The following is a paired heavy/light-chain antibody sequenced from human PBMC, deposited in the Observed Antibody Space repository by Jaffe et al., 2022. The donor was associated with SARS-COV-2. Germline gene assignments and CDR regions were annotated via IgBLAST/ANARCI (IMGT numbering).Light chain of an antibody. J-gene: IGKJ1*01. CDR1: QSVLYSSNNKNY. CDR3: QQYYSTPGT. CDR2: WAS. Sequence: DIVMTQSPDSLAVSLGERATINCKSSQSVLYSSNNKNYLAWYQQKPGQPPKLLIYWASTRESGVPDRFSGSGSGTDFTLTISSLQAEDVAVYYCQQYYSTPGTFGQGTKVEIK. V-gene: IGKV4-1*01.
Heavy chain of an antibody. D-gene: IGHD3-3*01. J-gene: IGHJ6*02. V-gene: IGHV2-70*01. Sequence: QVTLRESGPALVKPTQTLTLTCTFSGFSLSTSGMCVSWIRQPPGKALEWLALIDWDDDKYYSTSLKTRLTISKDTSKNQVVLTMTNMDPVDTATYYCARGFRGGERFLEWFPTSSALDVWGQGTTVTVSS. CDR1: GFSLSTSGMC. CDR2: IDWDDDK. CDR3: ARGFRGGERFLEWFPTSSALDV.